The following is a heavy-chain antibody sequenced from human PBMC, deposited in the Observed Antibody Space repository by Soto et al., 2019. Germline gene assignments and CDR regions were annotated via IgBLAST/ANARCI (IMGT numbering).Heavy chain of an antibody. V-gene: IGHV5-51*01. CDR3: ARLSIGVPRRDYFYYSGMDV. J-gene: IGHJ6*02. CDR1: EYSFSTYW. Sequence: PGESLKISCKGSEYSFSTYWIAWVRQMPGKGLEWMGIIYPGDSDTKYSPSFQGQVTISADKSISTAHLQWSSLKASDTAIYYCARLSIGVPRRDYFYYSGMDVWGQGTTVTVSS. CDR2: IYPGDSDT.